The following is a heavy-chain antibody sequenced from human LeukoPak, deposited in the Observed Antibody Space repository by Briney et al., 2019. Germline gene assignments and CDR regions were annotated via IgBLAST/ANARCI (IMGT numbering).Heavy chain of an antibody. J-gene: IGHJ6*03. V-gene: IGHV3-11*01. CDR1: GFTFSDYY. CDR3: ARGPDYGDYERSDYYYYYYMDV. D-gene: IGHD4-17*01. Sequence: GGSLRLSCAASGFTFSDYYMSWIRQAPGKGLVWVSYISSSGSTIYYADSVKGRFTISRDNAKNSLYLQMNSLRAEDTAVYYCARGPDYGDYERSDYYYYYYMDVWGKGTTVTVSS. CDR2: ISSSGSTI.